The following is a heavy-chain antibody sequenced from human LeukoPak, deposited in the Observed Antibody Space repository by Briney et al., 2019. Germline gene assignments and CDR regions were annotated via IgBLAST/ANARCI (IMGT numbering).Heavy chain of an antibody. V-gene: IGHV1-18*01. Sequence: ASVKVSCKASGYTFTSYGISWVRQAPGQGLEWMGWISAYNGNTNYAQKLQGRVTMTTDTSTSTAYMELRSLRAEDTAVYYCAKQYSGYDSPDYWGQGTLVTVSS. D-gene: IGHD5-12*01. CDR2: ISAYNGNT. CDR1: GYTFTSYG. J-gene: IGHJ4*02. CDR3: AKQYSGYDSPDY.